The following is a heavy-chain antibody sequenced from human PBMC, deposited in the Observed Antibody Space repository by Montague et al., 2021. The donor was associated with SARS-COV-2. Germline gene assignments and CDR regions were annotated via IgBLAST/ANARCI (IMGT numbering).Heavy chain of an antibody. Sequence: LSLTCTVSGVSITTYYWSWIRQPPGKGLEWIGYIYYSGSTYYTPSLKSRVSFSVDASKNEFSLRLTSVSAADTAVYYCARGGGDYGGNPFDYWGQGTLVTVSS. V-gene: IGHV4-59*01. D-gene: IGHD4-23*01. CDR3: ARGGGDYGGNPFDY. J-gene: IGHJ4*02. CDR1: GVSITTYY. CDR2: IYYSGST.